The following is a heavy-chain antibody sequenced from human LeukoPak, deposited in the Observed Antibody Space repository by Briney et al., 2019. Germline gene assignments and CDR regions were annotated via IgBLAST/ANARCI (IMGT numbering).Heavy chain of an antibody. CDR1: GYSFTSYW. CDR2: IYPGDSDT. V-gene: IGHV5-51*01. Sequence: ESLKISCKGSGYSFTSYWIGWVRQTPGKGLEWMGIIYPGDSDTRYSPSFQGQVTISADKSISTAYLQWSSLKASDTAMYYCARGNYGSGSYRPFDYWGQGTLVTVSS. D-gene: IGHD3-10*01. J-gene: IGHJ4*02. CDR3: ARGNYGSGSYRPFDY.